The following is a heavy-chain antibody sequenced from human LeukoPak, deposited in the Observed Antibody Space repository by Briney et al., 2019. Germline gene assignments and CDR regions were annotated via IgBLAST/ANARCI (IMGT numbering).Heavy chain of an antibody. D-gene: IGHD6-13*01. J-gene: IGHJ4*02. Sequence: SETLSLTCTVSGGSISSYYWSWIRQPPGKGLEWIGYIYYSGSTNYNPSLKSRVTISVDTSKNQFSLKLSSVTAADTAVYYCARAGAAAGRYYFDYWGQGTLVIVSS. CDR2: IYYSGST. V-gene: IGHV4-59*01. CDR3: ARAGAAAGRYYFDY. CDR1: GGSISSYY.